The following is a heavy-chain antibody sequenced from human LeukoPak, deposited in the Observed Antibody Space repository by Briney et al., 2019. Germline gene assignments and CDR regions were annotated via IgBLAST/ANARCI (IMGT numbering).Heavy chain of an antibody. CDR3: ARVGYYYYMDV. CDR2: IKQDGSEK. V-gene: IGHV3-7*01. Sequence: GGSLRLSCAASGFTFSSYWMSWVRQAPGKGLEWVANIKQDGSEKYYVDSVKGRFTISRDNAKNSLYLQMNSLGAEDTAVYYCARVGYYYYMDVWGKGTTVTVSS. CDR1: GFTFSSYW. J-gene: IGHJ6*03. D-gene: IGHD3-16*01.